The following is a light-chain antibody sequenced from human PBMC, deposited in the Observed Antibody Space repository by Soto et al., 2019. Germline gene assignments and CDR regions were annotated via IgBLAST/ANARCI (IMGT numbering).Light chain of an antibody. Sequence: QSVLTQPASVSESPGQSITISCTGTSSNVGASAFVSWYQQHPGKAPELIIYEISNRSAGVSSRFAGSKSGNTASLTISGLQAEDESDYCGSSYTTRHTLVFGGGTKVTVL. V-gene: IGLV2-14*01. CDR1: SSNVGASAF. CDR2: EIS. J-gene: IGLJ2*01. CDR3: SSYTTRHTLV.